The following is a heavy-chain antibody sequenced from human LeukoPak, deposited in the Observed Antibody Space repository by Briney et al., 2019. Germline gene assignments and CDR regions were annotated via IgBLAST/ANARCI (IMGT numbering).Heavy chain of an antibody. J-gene: IGHJ5*02. CDR1: GFTFKNSW. D-gene: IGHD3-10*01. Sequence: GGSLRLSCVASGFTFKNSWMHWVRQAPGKGLVWVSRMDADGSNTHYVDSVKGRFTISRDNAKDTLYLQMNSLRVEDTAVYYCARGYGSGNWFDPWGQGTLVTVSS. V-gene: IGHV3-74*01. CDR2: MDADGSNT. CDR3: ARGYGSGNWFDP.